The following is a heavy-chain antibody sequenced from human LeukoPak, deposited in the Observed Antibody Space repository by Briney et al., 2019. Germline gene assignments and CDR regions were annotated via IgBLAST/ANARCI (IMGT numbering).Heavy chain of an antibody. Sequence: ASVKVSCKVSGYTLTELSMHWVRQAPGKGLEWMGGFDPEDGETIYAQKFQGRVTMTEDTSTDTAYMELSSLRSEDTAVYYCARQTTVTEPFDYWGQGTLVTVSS. CDR1: GYTLTELS. CDR3: ARQTTVTEPFDY. J-gene: IGHJ4*02. V-gene: IGHV1-24*01. D-gene: IGHD4-11*01. CDR2: FDPEDGET.